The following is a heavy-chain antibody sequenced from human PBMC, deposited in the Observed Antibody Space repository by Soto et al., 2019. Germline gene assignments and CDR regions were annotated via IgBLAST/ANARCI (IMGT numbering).Heavy chain of an antibody. CDR2: IYTSGST. CDR3: ARDLGHLLLWFGESYYGMDV. CDR1: GGSISSYY. V-gene: IGHV4-4*07. D-gene: IGHD3-10*01. Sequence: SETLSLTCTVSGGSISSYYWSWIRQPAGKGLEWIGRIYTSGSTNYNPSLKSRVTMSVDTSKNQFSLKLSSVTAADTAVYYCARDLGHLLLWFGESYYGMDVWGQGTTVTVYS. J-gene: IGHJ6*02.